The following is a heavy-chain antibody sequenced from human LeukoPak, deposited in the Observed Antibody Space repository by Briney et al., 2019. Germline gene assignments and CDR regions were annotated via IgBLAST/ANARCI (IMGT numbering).Heavy chain of an antibody. D-gene: IGHD3-22*01. CDR3: ARDRYSSGYYGY. V-gene: IGHV3-66*01. J-gene: IGHJ4*02. Sequence: PGGSLRLSCAASGFTVSSNYMSWVRQAPGKGLEWVSVIYSGGSTYYADSAKGRFTISRDNSKNTLYLQMNSLRAEDTAVYYCARDRYSSGYYGYWGQGTLVTVSS. CDR1: GFTVSSNY. CDR2: IYSGGST.